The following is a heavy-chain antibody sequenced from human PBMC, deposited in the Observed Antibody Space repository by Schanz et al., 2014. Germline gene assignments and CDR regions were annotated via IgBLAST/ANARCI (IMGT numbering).Heavy chain of an antibody. CDR1: GLNFDYYG. CDR3: ARASDSSGDMDV. V-gene: IGHV3-9*01. Sequence: EVQLVESGGGVVQPGRSLRLSCATSGLNFDYYGMNWVRQAPGKGLEWVSGMSWNAGSLGYGDSVKGRFTISRDNAKNSLYLEMNSLRGEDTAVYYCARASDSSGDMDVRGKGTTVTVSS. J-gene: IGHJ6*03. CDR2: MSWNAGSL. D-gene: IGHD3-10*01.